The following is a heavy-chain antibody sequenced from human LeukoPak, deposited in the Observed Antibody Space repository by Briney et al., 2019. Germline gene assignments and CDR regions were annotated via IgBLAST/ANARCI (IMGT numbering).Heavy chain of an antibody. D-gene: IGHD3-22*01. CDR2: IIPIIGTA. Sequence: SVKVSCKASGGTFSSYAISWVRQAPGQGLEWMGGIIPIIGTANYAQKFQGRVTITADESTSTAYMELSSLRSEDTAVYYCARGPDSSGYYTYYYYGMDVWGQGTTVTVSS. V-gene: IGHV1-69*01. CDR3: ARGPDSSGYYTYYYYGMDV. CDR1: GGTFSSYA. J-gene: IGHJ6*02.